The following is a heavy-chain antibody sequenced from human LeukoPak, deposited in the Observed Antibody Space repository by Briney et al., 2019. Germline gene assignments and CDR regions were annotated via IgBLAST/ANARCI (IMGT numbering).Heavy chain of an antibody. CDR2: ISSSGSTI. J-gene: IGHJ4*02. CDR1: GFTFSSYE. V-gene: IGHV3-48*03. D-gene: IGHD6-13*01. Sequence: PGGSLRLSCAASGFTFSSYEMNWVRQAPGRGLEWVSYISSSGSTIFYADSVKGRFTISRDNAKNSLHLQMNRLRAEDTVVYYCAKERQQLEDNFDYWGQGALVTVSS. CDR3: AKERQQLEDNFDY.